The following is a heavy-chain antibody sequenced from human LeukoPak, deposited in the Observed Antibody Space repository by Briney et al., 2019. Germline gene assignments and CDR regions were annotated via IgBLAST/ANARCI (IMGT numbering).Heavy chain of an antibody. J-gene: IGHJ4*02. CDR2: ISYRGNN. D-gene: IGHD4-17*01. CDR1: GVSITNYY. Sequence: PSETLSLTCTVSGVSITNYYWSWLRQPPGKGLEWVGYISYRGNNYCNPYLKSRVTMSVDTSRNQFSLKLSSVTAADTAIYYCARHGPTAMTTDQVDFWGQGTLVTVSS. V-gene: IGHV4-59*08. CDR3: ARHGPTAMTTDQVDF.